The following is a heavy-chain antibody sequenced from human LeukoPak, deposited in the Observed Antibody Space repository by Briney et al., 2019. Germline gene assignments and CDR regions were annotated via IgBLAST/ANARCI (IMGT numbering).Heavy chain of an antibody. Sequence: GGSLRLSCAASGFTFSSYEVNWVRQAPGKGLEWVSYISSSGSTIYYADSVKGRFTISRDNAKNSLYLQMNSLRAEDTAVYYCARHSSGWYPYDYWGQGTLVTVSS. D-gene: IGHD6-19*01. CDR3: ARHSSGWYPYDY. CDR2: ISSSGSTI. J-gene: IGHJ4*02. CDR1: GFTFSSYE. V-gene: IGHV3-48*03.